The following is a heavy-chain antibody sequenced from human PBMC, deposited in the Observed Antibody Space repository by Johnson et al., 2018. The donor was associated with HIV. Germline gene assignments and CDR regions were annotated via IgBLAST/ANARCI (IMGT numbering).Heavy chain of an antibody. CDR1: GFTVSSNY. Sequence: VQLEESGGGLIQPGGSLRLSCAASGFTVSSNYMSWVRQAPGKGLEWVSVIYSGGSPYYADSVKGRFPISRDNSKNTLYLQMNSLRAEDTAVYYCARGSGVLTGGDSDAFDIWGQGTMVTVSS. J-gene: IGHJ3*02. CDR3: ARGSGVLTGGDSDAFDI. D-gene: IGHD4-17*01. V-gene: IGHV3-53*01. CDR2: IYSGGSP.